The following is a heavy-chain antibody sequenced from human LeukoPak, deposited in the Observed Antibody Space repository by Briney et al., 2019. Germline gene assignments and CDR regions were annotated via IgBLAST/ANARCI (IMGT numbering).Heavy chain of an antibody. D-gene: IGHD3-9*01. CDR3: ARAKLRYFDWSNMDV. CDR1: GFTFSSYS. Sequence: PGGSLRLSCAASGFTFSSYSMNWVRQAPGKGLEWVSSISSSSSYIYYADSVKGRFTISRDNVKNSLYLQMNSLRAEDTAVYYCARAKLRYFDWSNMDVWGQGTLVTVSS. CDR2: ISSSSSYI. J-gene: IGHJ4*02. V-gene: IGHV3-21*01.